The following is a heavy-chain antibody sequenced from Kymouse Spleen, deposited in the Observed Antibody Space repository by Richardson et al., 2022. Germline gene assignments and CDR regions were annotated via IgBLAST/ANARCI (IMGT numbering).Heavy chain of an antibody. CDR1: GGSFSGYY. D-gene: IGHD3-10*01. CDR3: ARAYYYGSGSYYYYGMDV. CDR2: INHSGST. V-gene: IGHV4-34*01. Sequence: QVQLQQWGAGLLKPSETLSLTCAVYGGSFSGYYWSWIRQPPGKGLEWIGEINHSGSTNYNPSLKSRVTISVDTSKNQFSLKLSSVTAADTAVYYCARAYYYGSGSYYYYGMDVWGQGTTVTVSS. J-gene: IGHJ6*02.